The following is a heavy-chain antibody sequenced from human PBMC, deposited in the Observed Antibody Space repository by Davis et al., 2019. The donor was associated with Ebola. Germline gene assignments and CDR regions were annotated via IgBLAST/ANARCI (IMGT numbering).Heavy chain of an antibody. CDR1: GGSMTSDTYF. CDR3: ARGGKTSGWYYYFDY. CDR2: IYDSGFT. J-gene: IGHJ4*02. Sequence: MPSETLSLTCSVSGGSMTSDTYFWGWIRQPPGKGLEWIGYIYDSGFTNYNPSLKNRVTLSLDTSKSQVSLKLNSVTAADSAVYYCARGGKTSGWYYYFDYWGQGTLVTVSS. V-gene: IGHV4-61*01. D-gene: IGHD6-19*01.